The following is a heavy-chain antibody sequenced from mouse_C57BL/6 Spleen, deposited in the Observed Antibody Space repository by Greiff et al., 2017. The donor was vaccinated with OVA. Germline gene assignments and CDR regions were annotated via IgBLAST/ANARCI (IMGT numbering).Heavy chain of an antibody. Sequence: EVQLQQSGAELVRPGASVKLSCTASGFNIKDDYMHWVKQRPEQGLEWIGWIDPENGDTEYASKFQGKATITADTSSNTAYLQLSSLTSEDTAVYYGTTYRDYYGSSWFAYWGQGTLVTVSA. CDR2: IDPENGDT. D-gene: IGHD1-1*01. CDR1: GFNIKDDY. CDR3: TTYRDYYGSSWFAY. V-gene: IGHV14-4*01. J-gene: IGHJ3*01.